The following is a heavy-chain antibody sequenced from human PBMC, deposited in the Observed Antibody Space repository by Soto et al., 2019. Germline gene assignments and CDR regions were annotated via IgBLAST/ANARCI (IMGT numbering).Heavy chain of an antibody. D-gene: IGHD2-2*01. CDR3: ATSPPNPYCSSTSCYVRDAFDI. CDR1: GYTFTIYG. CDR2: ISAYNGNT. V-gene: IGHV1-18*01. J-gene: IGHJ3*02. Sequence: ASVKVSCKASGYTFTIYGISWVRQAPGQGLEWMGWISAYNGNTNYAQKLQGRVTMTTDTSTSTAYKELRSLRSDDTAVYYCATSPPNPYCSSTSCYVRDAFDIWGQGTMVTVSS.